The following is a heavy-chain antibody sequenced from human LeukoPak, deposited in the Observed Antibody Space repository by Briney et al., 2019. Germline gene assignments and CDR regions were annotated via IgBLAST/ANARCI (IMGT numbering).Heavy chain of an antibody. D-gene: IGHD6-13*01. J-gene: IGHJ3*02. CDR2: ISSSSSYI. CDR3: ASSFPGGGYSSSHTHPFDI. V-gene: IGHV3-21*04. CDR1: GFTFSSYS. Sequence: GGSLRLSCAASGFTFSSYSMNWVRQAPGKGLEWVSSISSSSSYIYYADSVKGRFTISRDNAKNSLYLQMNSLRAEDTAVYYCASSFPGGGYSSSHTHPFDIWGQGTMVTVSS.